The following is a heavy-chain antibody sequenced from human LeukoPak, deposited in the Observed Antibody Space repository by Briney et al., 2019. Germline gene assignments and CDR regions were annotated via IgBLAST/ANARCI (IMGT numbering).Heavy chain of an antibody. D-gene: IGHD5-18*01. CDR1: GGTFSSYA. CDR3: ARVVGYSYGYFDY. Sequence: SVKVSCKASGGTFSSYAISWVRQAPGQGLEWMGGIIPILGIANYAQKFQGRVTITADKSTSTAYMELSSLRSEDTAVYYCARVVGYSYGYFDYWGQGTLVTVSS. V-gene: IGHV1-69*10. J-gene: IGHJ4*02. CDR2: IIPILGIA.